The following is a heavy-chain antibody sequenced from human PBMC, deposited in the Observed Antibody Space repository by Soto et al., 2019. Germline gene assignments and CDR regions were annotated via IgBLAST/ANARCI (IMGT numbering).Heavy chain of an antibody. CDR2: IIPILGIA. CDR1: GGTFSSYT. CDR3: TKPRSILQWPPFDP. V-gene: IGHV1-69*02. D-gene: IGHD6-19*01. J-gene: IGHJ5*02. Sequence: GASVKVSCKASGGTFSSYTISWVRQAPGQGLEWMGRIIPILGIANYAQKFQGRVTITADKSTSTAYMELSSLRPDDTAVYYCTKPRSILQWPPFDPLGHGTQVTVSS.